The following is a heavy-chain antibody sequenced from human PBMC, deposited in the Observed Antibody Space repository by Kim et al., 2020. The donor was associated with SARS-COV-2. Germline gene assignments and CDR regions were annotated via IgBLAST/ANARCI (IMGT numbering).Heavy chain of an antibody. V-gene: IGHV3-66*01. Sequence: GGSLRLSCAVSGFTFSDNSMMWVRQAPGKGLEWVAVIYANGNTYDADSVKGRFTISRNNSKNTLNLQMNHLNDEDTAVYYCSRGAPDTGTWF. CDR1: GFTFSDNS. CDR3: SRGAPDTGTWF. D-gene: IGHD5-18*01. J-gene: IGHJ5*01. CDR2: IYANGNT.